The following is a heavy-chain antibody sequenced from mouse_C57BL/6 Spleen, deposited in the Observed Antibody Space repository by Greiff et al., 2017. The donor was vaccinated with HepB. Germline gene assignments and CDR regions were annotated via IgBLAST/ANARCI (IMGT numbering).Heavy chain of an antibody. CDR1: GFTFNDYY. D-gene: IGHD1-1*01. Sequence: EVQLQQSGAELVRPGASVKLSCTASGFTFNDYYMHWVKQRPEQGLEWIGWIDPGNGDTEYASKFKGKATITADTSSTTAYLQLSSLTSEDTAVYYCTPYGGSDGDYWGQGTLVTVSA. V-gene: IGHV14-4*01. J-gene: IGHJ4*01. CDR3: TPYGGSDGDY. CDR2: IDPGNGDT.